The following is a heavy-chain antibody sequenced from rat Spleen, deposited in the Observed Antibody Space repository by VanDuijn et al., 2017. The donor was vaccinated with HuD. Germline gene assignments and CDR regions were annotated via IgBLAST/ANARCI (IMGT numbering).Heavy chain of an antibody. V-gene: IGHV5-7*01. CDR2: ISYDGSST. D-gene: IGHD1-12*02. J-gene: IGHJ3*01. CDR1: GFTFSDYY. CDR3: ARSWGYDGSYYYHWFAY. Sequence: EVQLVESGGGLVQPGRSLKLSCAASGFTFSDYYMAWVRQAPTKGLEWVATISYDGSSTYYRDSVKGRFTISRDNAKSTLYLQMDSLRSEDTATYYCARSWGYDGSYYYHWFAYWGQGTLVTVSS.